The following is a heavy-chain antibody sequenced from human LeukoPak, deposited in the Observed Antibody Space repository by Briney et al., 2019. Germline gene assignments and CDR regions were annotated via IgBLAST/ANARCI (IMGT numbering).Heavy chain of an antibody. CDR3: ARATRGVGSNFDY. Sequence: PGGSLRLSCAASGFTFSSYSMNWVRQAPGKGLEWVSYISSSSSTIYYADSVKGRFTISRDNAKNSLYLQMNSLRAEDTAVYYCARATRGVGSNFDYWDQGTLVTVSS. V-gene: IGHV3-48*04. CDR1: GFTFSSYS. J-gene: IGHJ4*02. CDR2: ISSSSSTI. D-gene: IGHD1-26*01.